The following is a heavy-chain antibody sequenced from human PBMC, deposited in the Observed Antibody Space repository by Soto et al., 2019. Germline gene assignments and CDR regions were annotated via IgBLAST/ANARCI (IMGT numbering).Heavy chain of an antibody. V-gene: IGHV4-61*01. CDR3: ARDKYYRGGYCCSEGAFDI. CDR1: GGSVSRGIYY. D-gene: IGHD2-21*02. J-gene: IGHJ3*02. Sequence: PSETLSLTCTVSGGSVSRGIYYWSWMRQPPGKGLEWIGYIYYSGNTNYNPSLKSRVTISVDTSKNQFSLKLSSVTAADTAVYYCARDKYYRGGYCCSEGAFDIWGQGTMVTVSS. CDR2: IYYSGNT.